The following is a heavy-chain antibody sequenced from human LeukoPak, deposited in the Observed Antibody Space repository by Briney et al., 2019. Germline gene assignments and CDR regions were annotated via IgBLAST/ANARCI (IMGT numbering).Heavy chain of an antibody. CDR3: ALERRGYFDY. CDR2: IYYSGST. D-gene: IGHD1-1*01. CDR1: GGSISSYY. V-gene: IGHV4-59*01. J-gene: IGHJ4*02. Sequence: PSETLSLTCTVSGGSISSYYWSWIRQPPGKGLEWIGYIYYSGSTNYNPSLKSRVTISVDTSKNQFSLKLSSVIAADTAVYYCALERRGYFDYWGQGTLVTVSS.